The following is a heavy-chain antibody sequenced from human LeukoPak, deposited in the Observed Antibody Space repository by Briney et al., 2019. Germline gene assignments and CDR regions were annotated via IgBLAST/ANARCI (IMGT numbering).Heavy chain of an antibody. V-gene: IGHV4-59*01. CDR2: IYYSGST. Sequence: SETLSLTCTVSGGSISSYYWSWIRRPPGKGLEWIGYIYYSGSTNYNPSLKSRVTISLDTSKNQFSLKLSSVTAADTAVYYCARDRAAPGYYDSSGYLNWFDPWGQGTLVTVSA. J-gene: IGHJ5*02. CDR3: ARDRAAPGYYDSSGYLNWFDP. D-gene: IGHD3-22*01. CDR1: GGSISSYY.